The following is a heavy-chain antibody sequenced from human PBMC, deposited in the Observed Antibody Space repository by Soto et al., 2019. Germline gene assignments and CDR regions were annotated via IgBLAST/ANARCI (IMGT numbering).Heavy chain of an antibody. D-gene: IGHD4-17*01. Sequence: SETLSLTCAVSGGSISGGNWWSWVRQPPGKGRGWIGEIYHSGSTNYNPSLKSRVTISVDKSKDQFSLKLSSVTAADTAVYYCARCHDYGSFWFEPWAQGTLVTVS. V-gene: IGHV4-4*02. J-gene: IGHJ5*02. CDR3: ARCHDYGSFWFEP. CDR1: GGSISGGNW. CDR2: IYHSGST.